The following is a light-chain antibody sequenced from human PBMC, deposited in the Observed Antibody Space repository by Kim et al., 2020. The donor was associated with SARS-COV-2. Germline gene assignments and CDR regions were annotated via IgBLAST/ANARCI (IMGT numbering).Light chain of an antibody. J-gene: IGKJ1*01. Sequence: SASVGARVTFPCRASHSISSRLAWYQQKPGKAPKLLIYDASSLQSGVPSRFAGSGSGTEFTLTISSLQPDDFATYYCQQYKSYRTFGQGTKVDIK. CDR1: HSISSR. V-gene: IGKV1-5*01. CDR3: QQYKSYRT. CDR2: DAS.